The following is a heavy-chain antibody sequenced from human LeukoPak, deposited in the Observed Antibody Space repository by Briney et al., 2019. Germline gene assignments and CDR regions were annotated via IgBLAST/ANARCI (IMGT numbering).Heavy chain of an antibody. Sequence: GGSLRLSCAASDFTFSRYSMNWFRQAPGEGLEWVSSISSGGHNIFYADPVKGRFTISRDNAKNSLYLQMNSLRAEDTAVYYCARIGAGSSRDYWGQGTLVTVSS. CDR2: ISSGGHNI. D-gene: IGHD6-13*01. CDR1: DFTFSRYS. CDR3: ARIGAGSSRDY. J-gene: IGHJ4*02. V-gene: IGHV3-21*01.